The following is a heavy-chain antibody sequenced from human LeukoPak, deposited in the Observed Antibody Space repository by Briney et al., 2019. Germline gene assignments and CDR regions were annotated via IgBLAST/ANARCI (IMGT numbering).Heavy chain of an antibody. V-gene: IGHV3-21*01. D-gene: IGHD1-26*01. CDR3: ARGSGSYSDY. J-gene: IGHJ4*02. CDR2: ISGSSTYI. CDR1: GFTFSRYT. Sequence: GGSLRLSCAASGFTFSRYTMNWVRQAPGKGLEWVSSISGSSTYIYYADSVKGRFTISRDNAKNSLYLQMNSLRAEDTAVYYCARGSGSYSDYWGQGTLVTVSS.